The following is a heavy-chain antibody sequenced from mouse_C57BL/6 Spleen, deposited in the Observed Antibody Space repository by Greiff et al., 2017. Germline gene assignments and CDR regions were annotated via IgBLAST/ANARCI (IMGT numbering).Heavy chain of an antibody. J-gene: IGHJ3*01. CDR1: GFTFSDYG. D-gene: IGHD1-1*01. CDR3: ARSGYYGAWFAY. Sequence: EVHLVESGGGLVKPGGSLKLSCAASGFTFSDYGMHWVRQAPEKGLEWVAYISSGSSTIYYADTVKGRFTISRDNAKNTLFLQMTSLRSEDTAMYYCARSGYYGAWFAYWGQGTLVTVSA. CDR2: ISSGSSTI. V-gene: IGHV5-17*01.